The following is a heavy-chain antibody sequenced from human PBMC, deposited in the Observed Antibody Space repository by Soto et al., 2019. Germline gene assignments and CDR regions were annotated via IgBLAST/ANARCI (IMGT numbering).Heavy chain of an antibody. J-gene: IGHJ4*02. CDR1: GFSLSTSGVG. V-gene: IGHV2-5*02. Sequence: QITLKESGPTLVKPTQTLTLTCTFSGFSLSTSGVGVGWIRQPPGKALEWLALIYWDDDKRYSPSLKSRLTITKDTSKPPVVLTMTNMDPVDTGTYYCAHFCSTWYSFDYWGQGTLVTVSS. CDR2: IYWDDDK. D-gene: IGHD6-13*01. CDR3: AHFCSTWYSFDY.